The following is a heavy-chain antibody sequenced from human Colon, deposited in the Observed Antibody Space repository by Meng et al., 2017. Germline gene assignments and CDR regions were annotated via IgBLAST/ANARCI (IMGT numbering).Heavy chain of an antibody. D-gene: IGHD4-17*01. V-gene: IGHV4-34*02. CDR3: AAGLRHGDWFDP. Sequence: QVPMQPGGGGLLKPSETLSLTCAVSGGSFSGFYWSWIRQPPGKGLEWIGEIDHFGISNYNSSLKGRLTMSVDTSKKQISLTLTSVTAADTAVYYCAAGLRHGDWFDPWGPGTLVTVSS. CDR1: GGSFSGFY. J-gene: IGHJ5*02. CDR2: IDHFGIS.